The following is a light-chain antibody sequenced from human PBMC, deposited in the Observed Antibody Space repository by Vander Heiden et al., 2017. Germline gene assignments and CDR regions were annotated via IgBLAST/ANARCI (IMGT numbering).Light chain of an antibody. J-gene: IGLJ1*01. V-gene: IGLV2-11*01. CDR1: SSNVGRYDF. CDR3: CSYAGNYTYV. CDR2: DVT. Sequence: QSALTQPRSVSGSPGQSVTISCTGPSSNVGRYDFVSWYQQHPGKAPKVIIYDVTRRPSGVPHRFSGSKSGNTASLTISGLQAEDEADYCCCSYAGNYTYVFGPGTTVTVL.